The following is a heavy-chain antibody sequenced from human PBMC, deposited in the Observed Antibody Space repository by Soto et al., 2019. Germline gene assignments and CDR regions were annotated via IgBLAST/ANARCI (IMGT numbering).Heavy chain of an antibody. CDR3: ATLTWLVRSSWPLRNCFDP. Sequence: QVQLVQSGAEVKKPGASVKVSFQVSGYTLTELSMHWVRQAPGKGLEWMGGFDPEDGETIYAQKFQGRVTMTEDTSTDPAYMELSRLRSEDSAVYYCATLTWLVRSSWPLRNCFDPWGQGTLVTVSS. CDR1: GYTLTELS. J-gene: IGHJ5*02. CDR2: FDPEDGET. V-gene: IGHV1-24*01. D-gene: IGHD6-13*01.